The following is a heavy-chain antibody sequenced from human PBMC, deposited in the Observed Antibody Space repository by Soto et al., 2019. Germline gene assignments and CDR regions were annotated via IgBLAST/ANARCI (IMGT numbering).Heavy chain of an antibody. CDR2: IYWDDDK. D-gene: IGHD3-16*01. Sequence: QITLKESGPTLVKPTQTLTLTCTFSGFSLTTRGVGVGWIRQPPGKALECLALIYWDDDKRYSPSLQSRISITKDTSKNQVVLTMTNVDPVDTATYYCAHIPNYYQYDWFDPWGQGTLVSGSS. CDR3: AHIPNYYQYDWFDP. J-gene: IGHJ5*02. CDR1: GFSLTTRGVG. V-gene: IGHV2-5*02.